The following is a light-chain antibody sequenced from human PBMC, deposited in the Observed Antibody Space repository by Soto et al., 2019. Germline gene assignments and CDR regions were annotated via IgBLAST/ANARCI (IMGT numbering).Light chain of an antibody. CDR1: STDVGAYNY. Sequence: QSALTQPPSASRSPGQSVTISCTGTSTDVGAYNYVSWYQQHPGKAPKLMIYEVTKRPSGVPDRFSGSKSGNTASLTVSGLQTEDEADYYCGSHAGNSNLVFGGGTQLTVL. CDR2: EVT. CDR3: GSHAGNSNLV. V-gene: IGLV2-8*02. J-gene: IGLJ3*02.